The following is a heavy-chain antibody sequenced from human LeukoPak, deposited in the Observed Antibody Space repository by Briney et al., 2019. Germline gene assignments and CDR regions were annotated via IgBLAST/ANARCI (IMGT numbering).Heavy chain of an antibody. J-gene: IGHJ4*02. CDR1: GFTFSSYS. CDR2: ISSSSSYI. CDR3: ARGKASHFRIVGATSCDH. D-gene: IGHD1-26*01. Sequence: GGSLRLSCAASGFTFSSYSMNWVRQAPGKGLEWVSSISSSSSYIYYADSVKGRFTISRDNSKNSLYLQMNSLRAEDTAVYYCARGKASHFRIVGATSCDHGGQGTLVTVSS. V-gene: IGHV3-21*01.